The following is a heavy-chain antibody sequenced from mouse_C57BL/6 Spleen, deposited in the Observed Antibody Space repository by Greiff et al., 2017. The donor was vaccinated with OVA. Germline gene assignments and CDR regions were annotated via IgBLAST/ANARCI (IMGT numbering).Heavy chain of an antibody. CDR2: IYPGDGDT. CDR1: GYAFSSYW. CDR3: ARSPVVAGGYAMDY. J-gene: IGHJ4*01. Sequence: VQLQESGAELVKPGASVKISCKASGYAFSSYWMNWVKQRPGKGLEWIGQIYPGDGDTNYNGKFKGKATLTADKSSSTAYMQLSSLTSEDSAVYFCARSPVVAGGYAMDYWGQGTSVTVSS. D-gene: IGHD1-1*01. V-gene: IGHV1-80*01.